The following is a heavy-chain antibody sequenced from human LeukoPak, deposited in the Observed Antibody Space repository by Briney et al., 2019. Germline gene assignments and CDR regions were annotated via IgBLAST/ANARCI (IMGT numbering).Heavy chain of an antibody. Sequence: GGSLRLSCAVSGFTFCNYWMSWVRQAPGKGLEWVSSISSSSSYIYYADSVKGRFTISRDNAKNSLYLQMNSLRAEDTAVYYCARDVWRGDYWGQGTLVTVSS. CDR3: ARDVWRGDY. V-gene: IGHV3-21*01. CDR1: GFTFCNYW. CDR2: ISSSSSYI. J-gene: IGHJ4*02. D-gene: IGHD2-21*01.